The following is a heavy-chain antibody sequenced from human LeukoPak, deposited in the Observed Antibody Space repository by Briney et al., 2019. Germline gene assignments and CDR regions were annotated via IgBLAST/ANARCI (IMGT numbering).Heavy chain of an antibody. J-gene: IGHJ4*02. CDR3: AKGVSPRCPACYFDY. Sequence: GGSLRLSCAASGFTFSSYGMHWVRQAPGKGLEWVSAISGSGGSTYYADSVKGRFTISRDNSKNTLYLQMNSLRAEDTAVYYCAKGVSPRCPACYFDYWGQGTLVTVSS. CDR1: GFTFSSYG. V-gene: IGHV3-23*01. CDR2: ISGSGGST.